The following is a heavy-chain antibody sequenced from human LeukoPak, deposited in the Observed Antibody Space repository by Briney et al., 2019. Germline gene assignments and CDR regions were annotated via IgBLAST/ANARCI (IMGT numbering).Heavy chain of an antibody. J-gene: IGHJ5*02. D-gene: IGHD2-2*02. Sequence: SETLSLTCAVHGGSFSGYYWSWIRQPPGKGLEWIGVINHSGSTNYNPSLKSRVTISVDTSKNQSSLKLSSVTAADTAVYYCARGRYCSSTSCYTWFDPWGQGTLVTVSS. V-gene: IGHV4-34*01. CDR3: ARGRYCSSTSCYTWFDP. CDR2: INHSGST. CDR1: GGSFSGYY.